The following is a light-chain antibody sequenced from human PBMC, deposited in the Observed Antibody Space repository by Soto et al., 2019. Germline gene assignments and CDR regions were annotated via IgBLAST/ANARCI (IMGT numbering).Light chain of an antibody. CDR1: QSISSW. J-gene: IGKJ1*01. Sequence: SASVGDRVTITCRASQSISSWLAWYQQKPGKAPKLLIYDASSLESGVPSRFSGSGSGTDFTFAISSLQPEDIATYYCLQDYNYPWTFGQGTKVDIK. CDR3: LQDYNYPWT. CDR2: DAS. V-gene: IGKV1-5*01.